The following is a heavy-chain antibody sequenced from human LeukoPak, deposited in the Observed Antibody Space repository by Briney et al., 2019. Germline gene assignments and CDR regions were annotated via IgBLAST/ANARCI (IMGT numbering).Heavy chain of an antibody. CDR3: ARSGGYSSPQNY. D-gene: IGHD6-19*01. CDR2: IYYSGTT. V-gene: IGHV4-59*01. Sequence: SETLSLTCTVSGGSISSYYWSWIRQPPGKGLEWIGYIYYSGTTNYNPSLKSRVTIAVDTSKSQFSLKLNSVTAADTAVYYCARSGGYSSPQNYWGQGTLVTVSS. J-gene: IGHJ4*02. CDR1: GGSISSYY.